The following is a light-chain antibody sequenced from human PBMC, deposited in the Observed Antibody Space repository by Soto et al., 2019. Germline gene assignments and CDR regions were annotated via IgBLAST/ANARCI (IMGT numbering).Light chain of an antibody. Sequence: EIVMTQSPATLSVSPGEGATLSCRASQSVSTSLAWFQQRPGQAPRLLIHGASTRATGIPARFSGSGYGTEFTLTISSLQSEDFAVYYCQQYHNWPPYTFGQGTKLQIK. CDR1: QSVSTS. CDR2: GAS. J-gene: IGKJ2*01. V-gene: IGKV3-15*01. CDR3: QQYHNWPPYT.